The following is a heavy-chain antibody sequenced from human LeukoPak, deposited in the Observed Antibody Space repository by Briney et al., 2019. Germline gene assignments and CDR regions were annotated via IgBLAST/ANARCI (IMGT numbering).Heavy chain of an antibody. V-gene: IGHV4-39*07. CDR3: ARPYYYNSRIDP. CDR2: IYYSGST. Sequence: SETLSLTCSVSGGSISSSSYYWGWIRQPPGKGLEWIGSIYYSGSTYYNPSLKRRVTMSADTSKNQLSLKLSSVTAADTAVYYCARPYYYNSRIDPWGQGILVTVSS. D-gene: IGHD3-22*01. J-gene: IGHJ5*02. CDR1: GGSISSSSYY.